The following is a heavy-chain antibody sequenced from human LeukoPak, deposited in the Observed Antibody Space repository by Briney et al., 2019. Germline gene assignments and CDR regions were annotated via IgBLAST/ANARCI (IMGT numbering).Heavy chain of an antibody. CDR3: AKSWGDYVDYFDY. CDR2: ISGSGGST. V-gene: IGHV3-23*01. Sequence: GGSLRLSCAASGFTFSSYGMSWVRQAPGKGLEWASAISGSGGSTYYADSVKGRFTISRDNSKNTLYLQMNSLRAEDAAVYYCAKSWGDYVDYFDYWGQGTLVTVSS. J-gene: IGHJ4*02. D-gene: IGHD4-17*01. CDR1: GFTFSSYG.